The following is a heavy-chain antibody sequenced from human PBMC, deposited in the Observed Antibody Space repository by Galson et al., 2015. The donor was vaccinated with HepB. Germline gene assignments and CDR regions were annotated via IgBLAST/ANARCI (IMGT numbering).Heavy chain of an antibody. V-gene: IGHV4-59*01. D-gene: IGHD6-19*01. CDR1: GGSISTYY. CDR2: IYYSGST. Sequence: TLSLTCTVSGGSISTYYWSWIRQPPGKGLEWIGYIYYSGSTINNPSLRSRVTISVDTSKNQFSLKLSSVTAADTAVYYCARDLSSSGWYDSWGQGTRVTVSS. J-gene: IGHJ5*01. CDR3: ARDLSSSGWYDS.